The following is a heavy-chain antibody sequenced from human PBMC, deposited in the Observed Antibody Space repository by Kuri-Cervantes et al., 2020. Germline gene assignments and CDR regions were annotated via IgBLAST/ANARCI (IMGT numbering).Heavy chain of an antibody. Sequence: GESLKISCAASGFTSSSYAMHWVRQAPGKGLEWVAVISYDGSNKYYADSVKGRFTISRDNSKNTLYLQMNSLRAEDTAVYYCAKQITAWDYYYGMDVWGQGTTVTVSS. V-gene: IGHV3-30*18. CDR3: AKQITAWDYYYGMDV. J-gene: IGHJ6*02. D-gene: IGHD3-16*01. CDR2: ISYDGSNK. CDR1: GFTSSSYA.